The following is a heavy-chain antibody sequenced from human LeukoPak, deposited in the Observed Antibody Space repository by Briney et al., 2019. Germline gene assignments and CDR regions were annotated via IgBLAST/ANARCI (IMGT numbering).Heavy chain of an antibody. D-gene: IGHD5-12*01. CDR2: INHSGST. J-gene: IGHJ4*02. CDR1: GGSFSGYY. Sequence: SETLSLTCAVHGGSFSGYYWSWIRQPPGKGLEWIGEINHSGSTNYNPSLKSRVTVSVDTSKNQFSLKLSSVTAADTAVYYCARGRDSGYEFYYWGQGTLVTVSS. V-gene: IGHV4-34*01. CDR3: ARGRDSGYEFYY.